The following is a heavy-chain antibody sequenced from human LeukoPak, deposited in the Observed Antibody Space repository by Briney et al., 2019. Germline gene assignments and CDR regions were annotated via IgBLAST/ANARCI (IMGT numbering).Heavy chain of an antibody. CDR1: GYTLINYG. CDR3: ATGVDSSGYYPPALDY. D-gene: IGHD3-22*01. J-gene: IGHJ4*02. Sequence: ASVKVSCKASGYTLINYGISWVRQAPGQGLEWVGWISFKSGNTNSAQKLQGRVTMTTDTSTSTAYMELSSLRSEDTAVYYCATGVDSSGYYPPALDYWGQGTLVTVSS. V-gene: IGHV1-18*01. CDR2: ISFKSGNT.